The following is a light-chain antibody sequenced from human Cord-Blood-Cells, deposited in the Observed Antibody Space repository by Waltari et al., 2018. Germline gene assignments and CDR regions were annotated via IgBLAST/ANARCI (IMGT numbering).Light chain of an antibody. CDR3: QQFNSYPRT. CDR2: DAS. V-gene: IGKV1-13*02. Sequence: AIQLTQSPSSLSASVGDRVTITCRASQGISSALAWYQQKTGKAPKLLIYDASSLESGVPSRFSGSGSGTDFTLTISSLQPEDFATYYCQQFNSYPRTFGPGTKVDIK. J-gene: IGKJ3*01. CDR1: QGISSA.